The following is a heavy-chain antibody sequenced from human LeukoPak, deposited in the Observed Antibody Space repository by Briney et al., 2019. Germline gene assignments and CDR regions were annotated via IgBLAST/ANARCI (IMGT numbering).Heavy chain of an antibody. J-gene: IGHJ4*02. CDR1: GGTFSSYA. V-gene: IGHV1-69*13. CDR2: IIPIFATA. D-gene: IGHD4-17*01. CDR3: ARGDGDYLFPDY. Sequence: SVKLSCKVSGGTFSSYAISWVRQADGQGREWMGGIIPIFATANYAQKFQGRVTITADESTSTPYMDLSSLRSEDTAVYYCARGDGDYLFPDYWGQGTLVTVSS.